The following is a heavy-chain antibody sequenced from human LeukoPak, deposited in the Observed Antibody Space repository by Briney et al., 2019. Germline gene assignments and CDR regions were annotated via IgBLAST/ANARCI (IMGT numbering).Heavy chain of an antibody. D-gene: IGHD5-12*01. Sequence: PSETLSLTCAVYGGSFSGYYWSWIRQPPGKGLEWIGEINHSGSTNYNPSLKSRVTISVDTSKNQFSLKLSSVTAADTAAYYCAREEWLRGYGMDVWGQGTTVTVSS. J-gene: IGHJ6*02. CDR3: AREEWLRGYGMDV. V-gene: IGHV4-34*01. CDR2: INHSGST. CDR1: GGSFSGYY.